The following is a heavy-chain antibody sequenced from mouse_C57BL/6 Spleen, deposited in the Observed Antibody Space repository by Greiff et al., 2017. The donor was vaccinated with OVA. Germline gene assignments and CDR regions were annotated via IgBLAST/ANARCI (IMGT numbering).Heavy chain of an antibody. Sequence: EVHLVESGGGLVKPGGSLKLSCAASGFTFSSYAMSWVRQTPEKRLEWVATISDGGSYTYYPDNVKGRFTISRDNAKNNLYLQMSHLKSEDTAMYYCARDRGYSNYAFDYWGQGTTLTVSS. V-gene: IGHV5-4*01. D-gene: IGHD2-5*01. J-gene: IGHJ2*01. CDR3: ARDRGYSNYAFDY. CDR2: ISDGGSYT. CDR1: GFTFSSYA.